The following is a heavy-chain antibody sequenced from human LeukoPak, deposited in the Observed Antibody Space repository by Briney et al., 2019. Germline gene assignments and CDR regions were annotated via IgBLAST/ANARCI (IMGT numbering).Heavy chain of an antibody. CDR1: GFTFSDYY. CDR2: ISSSSSYT. Sequence: GGSLRLSCAASGFTFSDYYMSWIRQAPGKGLEWVSYISSSSSYTNYADPVKGRFTISRDNAKNSLYLQMNSLRAEDTAVYYCARVARSYYDILTGYSNDAFDIWGQGTMVTVSS. D-gene: IGHD3-9*01. CDR3: ARVARSYYDILTGYSNDAFDI. V-gene: IGHV3-11*06. J-gene: IGHJ3*02.